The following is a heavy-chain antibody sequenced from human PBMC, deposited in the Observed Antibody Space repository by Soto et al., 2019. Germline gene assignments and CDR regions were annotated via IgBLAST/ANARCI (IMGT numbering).Heavy chain of an antibody. V-gene: IGHV1-18*01. CDR3: ARLYCISTSCYLGMDV. J-gene: IGHJ6*02. Sequence: QVQLVQSGAEVKKPGASVKVSCKASGYTFTSYGISWVRQAPGQGLEWMGWISAYNGNTNYAQKLQGRVTMTTDTSRSRAYMELRSLRSDDTAVYYCARLYCISTSCYLGMDVWGQGTTVTVSS. CDR2: ISAYNGNT. CDR1: GYTFTSYG. D-gene: IGHD2-2*01.